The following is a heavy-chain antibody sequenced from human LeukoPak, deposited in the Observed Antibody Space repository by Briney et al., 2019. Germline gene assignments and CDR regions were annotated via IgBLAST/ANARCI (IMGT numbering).Heavy chain of an antibody. Sequence: SETLSLTCTVSGGSISSYYWSWIRQPPGKGLEWIGYIYYSGSTNCNPSLKSRVTISVDTSKNQFSLKLSSVTAADTAVYYCARSRRSLTHYYYYGMDVWGQGTTVTVSS. CDR2: IYYSGST. D-gene: IGHD4/OR15-4a*01. J-gene: IGHJ6*02. CDR3: ARSRRSLTHYYYYGMDV. CDR1: GGSISSYY. V-gene: IGHV4-59*01.